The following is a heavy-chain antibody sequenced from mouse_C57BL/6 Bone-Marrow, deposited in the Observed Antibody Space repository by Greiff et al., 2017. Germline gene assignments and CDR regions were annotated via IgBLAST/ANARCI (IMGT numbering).Heavy chain of an antibody. CDR2: INPNNGGT. D-gene: IGHD1-1*01. Sequence: EVQLQESGPELVKPGASVKIPCKASGYTFTDYNMDWVKQSHGKSLEWIGDINPNNGGTIYNQKFKGKATLTVDKSSSTAYMELRSLTSEDTAVYYCARPATTVPYYFDYWGQGTTLTVSS. J-gene: IGHJ2*01. CDR3: ARPATTVPYYFDY. V-gene: IGHV1-18*01. CDR1: GYTFTDYN.